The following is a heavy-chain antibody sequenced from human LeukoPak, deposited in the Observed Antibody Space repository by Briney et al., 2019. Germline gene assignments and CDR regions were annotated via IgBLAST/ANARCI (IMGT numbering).Heavy chain of an antibody. D-gene: IGHD4-23*01. V-gene: IGHV3-23*01. CDR3: AKRVGTVAPVGLDY. CDR2: ISSSGGSK. CDR1: GFTFSFYT. Sequence: GGSLRLSCAASGFTFSFYTMSWVRQAPGKGLEWVSTISSSGGSKYYTDSVKGRFNISRDNSKNTVYLQMNSLRAEDTAVYYCAKRVGTVAPVGLDYWGQGTLVTVSS. J-gene: IGHJ4*02.